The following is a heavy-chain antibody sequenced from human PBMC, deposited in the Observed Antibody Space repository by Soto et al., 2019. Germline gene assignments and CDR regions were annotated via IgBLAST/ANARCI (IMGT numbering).Heavy chain of an antibody. CDR2: IYYSGST. D-gene: IGHD3-10*01. J-gene: IGHJ4*02. CDR1: EGNSSNHY. Sequence: PSQTHPLSYTVAEGNSSNHYWSWIRQPPGRGLEWIGYIYYSGSTNYNPSLKSRVTISVDTSKNQFSLKLSSVTAADTAFYYCARGGSGSYFDYWSQGTLVTVS. CDR3: ARGGSGSYFDY. V-gene: IGHV4-59*11.